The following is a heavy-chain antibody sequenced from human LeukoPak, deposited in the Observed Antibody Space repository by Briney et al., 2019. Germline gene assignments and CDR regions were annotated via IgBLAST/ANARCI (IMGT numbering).Heavy chain of an antibody. CDR1: GFTFSSYW. J-gene: IGHJ6*03. Sequence: GGSLRLSFAASGFTFSSYWMSWVRQAPGKGLEWVANIKQDGSEKYYVDSVKGRFTISRDNAKNSLYLQMNSLRAEDTAVYYCARRAYDGYQYMDVWGKGTTVTISS. CDR3: ARRAYDGYQYMDV. V-gene: IGHV3-7*01. D-gene: IGHD5-12*01. CDR2: IKQDGSEK.